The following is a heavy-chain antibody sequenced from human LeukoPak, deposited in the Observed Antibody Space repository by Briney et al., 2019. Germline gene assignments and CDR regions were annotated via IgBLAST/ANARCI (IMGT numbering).Heavy chain of an antibody. J-gene: IGHJ5*02. V-gene: IGHV4-61*02. D-gene: IGHD3-9*01. CDR3: ARDGAGYDILTGYYTDHNWFDP. CDR2: IYTSGSN. Sequence: SETLSLTRTVSGGSISSGRYYWSWIRQPAGKGLEWIGRIYTSGSNNYNPSLKSRVTISVDTSKNQSSLKLSSVTAADTAVYYCARDGAGYDILTGYYTDHNWFDPWGQGTLVTVSS. CDR1: GGSISSGRYY.